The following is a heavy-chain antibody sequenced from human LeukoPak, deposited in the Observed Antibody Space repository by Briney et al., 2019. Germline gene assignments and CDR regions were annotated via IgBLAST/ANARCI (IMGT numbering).Heavy chain of an antibody. J-gene: IGHJ4*02. V-gene: IGHV4-59*08. CDR2: IYYCGST. CDR1: GGSISSYY. D-gene: IGHD6-19*01. Sequence: SETLSLTCTVSGGSISSYYWSWVRQPPGKGLEWIGHIYYCGSTKYNPSLKSRVTMSVDTSKNQFSLKLSSVTAADTAVYYCARHISSGWDYWGQGTLVTVSS. CDR3: ARHISSGWDY.